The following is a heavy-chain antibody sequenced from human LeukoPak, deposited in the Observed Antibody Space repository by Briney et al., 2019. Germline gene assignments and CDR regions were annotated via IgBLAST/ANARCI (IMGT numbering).Heavy chain of an antibody. J-gene: IGHJ6*03. V-gene: IGHV3-23*01. CDR1: GFTFSSYA. CDR2: ISGSGGST. D-gene: IGHD4-23*01. Sequence: GGSLRLSCAASGFTFSSYAMSWVRQAPGKGLEWVSAISGSGGSTYYADSVKGRFTISRDNAKNSLYLQMNSLRAEDTAVYYCARAVTRYYYYMDVWGKGTTVTVSS. CDR3: ARAVTRYYYYMDV.